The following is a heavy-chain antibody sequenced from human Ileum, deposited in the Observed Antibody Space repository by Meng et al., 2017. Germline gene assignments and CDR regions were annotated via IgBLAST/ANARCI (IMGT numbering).Heavy chain of an antibody. D-gene: IGHD3-16*01. Sequence: GGSLRLSCAASGFTFSKYEMNWVRQAPGKGLEWVSYIGFSGVTIYYADSVQGRSTISRDNAKNSVYLQMNSLRAEDTAIYYCARQAPGFGAFDVWGQGTMVTVSS. V-gene: IGHV3-48*03. J-gene: IGHJ3*01. CDR2: IGFSGVTI. CDR3: ARQAPGFGAFDV. CDR1: GFTFSKYE.